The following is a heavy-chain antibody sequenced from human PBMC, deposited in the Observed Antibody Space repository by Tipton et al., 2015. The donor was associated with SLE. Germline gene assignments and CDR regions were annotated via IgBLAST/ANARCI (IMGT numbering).Heavy chain of an antibody. J-gene: IGHJ4*02. CDR1: GVSISSYY. CDR2: IYYSGST. D-gene: IGHD3-3*01. V-gene: IGHV4-59*12. Sequence: TLSLTCTVSGVSISSYYWSWIRQPPGKGLEWIGYIYYSGSTNYNPSLKSRVTLSVDTSKNQFSLKLSSVTAADTAVYYCARALNFWSGYYLDYWGQGTLVTVSS. CDR3: ARALNFWSGYYLDY.